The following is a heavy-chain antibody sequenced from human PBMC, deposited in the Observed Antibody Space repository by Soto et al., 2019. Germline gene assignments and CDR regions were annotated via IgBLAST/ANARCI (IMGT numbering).Heavy chain of an antibody. CDR2: ISGSGGST. Sequence: GGSLRLSCAASGFTFSSYAMSWVRQAPGKGLEWVSAISGSGGSTYYADSVKGRFTISRDNSKNTLYLQMNSLRAEDTAVYYCAKDGWLTQAVVAATHFDYWGQGTLVTVSS. J-gene: IGHJ4*02. CDR1: GFTFSSYA. D-gene: IGHD2-15*01. CDR3: AKDGWLTQAVVAATHFDY. V-gene: IGHV3-23*01.